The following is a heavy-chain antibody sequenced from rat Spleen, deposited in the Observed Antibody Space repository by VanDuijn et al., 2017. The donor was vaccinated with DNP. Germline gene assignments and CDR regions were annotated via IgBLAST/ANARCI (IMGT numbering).Heavy chain of an antibody. Sequence: EVQLQESGPGLVKPSQPLSLTCSVTGSSITSNYWGWIREFPGNKMEWIGHISYSGTTSYHPSLKSRISITRDTSKNQFFLQLNSVTTEDTATYYCARWGTYFDYWGQGVMVTVSS. CDR2: ISYSGTT. CDR3: ARWGTYFDY. CDR1: GSSITSNY. J-gene: IGHJ2*01. V-gene: IGHV3-1*01.